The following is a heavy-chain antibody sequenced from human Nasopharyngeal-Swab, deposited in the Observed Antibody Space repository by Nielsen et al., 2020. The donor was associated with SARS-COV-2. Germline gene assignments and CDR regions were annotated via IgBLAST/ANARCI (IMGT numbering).Heavy chain of an antibody. CDR3: ATGVPAAMEGYYYGMDV. D-gene: IGHD2-2*01. CDR2: FDPEDGET. CDR1: GYTFTSYG. J-gene: IGHJ6*02. Sequence: ASVKVSCKASGYTFTSYGISWVRQAPGKGLEWMGGFDPEDGETIYAQKFQGRVTMTEDTSTDTAYMELSSLRSEDTAVYYCATGVPAAMEGYYYGMDVWGQGTTVTVSS. V-gene: IGHV1-24*01.